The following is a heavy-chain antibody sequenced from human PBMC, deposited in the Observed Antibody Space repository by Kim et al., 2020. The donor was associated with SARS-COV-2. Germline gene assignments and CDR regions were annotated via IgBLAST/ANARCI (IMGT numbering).Heavy chain of an antibody. J-gene: IGHJ5*02. CDR2: ISYDGSNK. D-gene: IGHD5-12*01. V-gene: IGHV3-30*04. CDR1: GFTFSSYA. CDR3: ARSRGYSGYGGDWFDP. Sequence: WGSLRLSCAASGFTFSSYAMHWVRQAPGKGLEWVAVISYDGSNKYYADSVKGRFTISRDNSKNTLYLQMNSLRAEDTAVYYCARSRGYSGYGGDWFDPWG.